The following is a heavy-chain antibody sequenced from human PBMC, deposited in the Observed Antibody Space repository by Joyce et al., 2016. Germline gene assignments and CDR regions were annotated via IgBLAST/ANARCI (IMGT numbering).Heavy chain of an antibody. CDR1: GGSISSGSSY. CDR3: VRASPVVAGSPYLDY. V-gene: IGHV4-30-4*01. D-gene: IGHD6-19*01. Sequence: QVQLQESGPGLVKPSQTLSLTCTVSGGSISSGSSYWSWIRQPPGKGLEWIGYLYYTGATYYNPSLRSRVAISVDTSNSQFSLGLTSVTATDTAVYYCVRASPVVAGSPYLDYWGQGILVTVSS. CDR2: LYYTGAT. J-gene: IGHJ4*02.